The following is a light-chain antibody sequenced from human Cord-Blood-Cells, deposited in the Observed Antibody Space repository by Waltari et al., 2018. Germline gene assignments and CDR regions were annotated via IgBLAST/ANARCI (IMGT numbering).Light chain of an antibody. Sequence: AIRMTQSPSYFSASTGDRVTITCRASQGISSYLAWYQQKPGKAPKLLIYAASTLQSGVPSRFSGSGSGTDFTLTISCLQSEDFATYYCQQYYSYPLTFGGGTKVEIK. CDR1: QGISSY. CDR3: QQYYSYPLT. J-gene: IGKJ4*01. CDR2: AAS. V-gene: IGKV1-8*01.